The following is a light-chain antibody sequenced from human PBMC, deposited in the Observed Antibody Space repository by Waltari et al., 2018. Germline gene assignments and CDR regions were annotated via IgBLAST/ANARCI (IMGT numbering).Light chain of an antibody. CDR3: QQYGSSPRT. V-gene: IGKV3-20*01. CDR2: GAS. CDR1: QSVSSNS. J-gene: IGKJ1*01. Sequence: EIVLTQSPGTLSLSPGERATLSCRASQSVSSNSLAWYQQKPVQAPRLLIYGASNRVTGIPDRFSGSGSGTDFTLTISRLEPEDFAVYYCQQYGSSPRTFGQGTKVEIK.